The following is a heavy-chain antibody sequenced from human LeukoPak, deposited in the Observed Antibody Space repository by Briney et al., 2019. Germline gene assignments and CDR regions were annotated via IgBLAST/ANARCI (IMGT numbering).Heavy chain of an antibody. CDR3: AKDPGYGDYEDWFDP. CDR1: GFTFSSYA. CDR2: ISGSGGST. J-gene: IGHJ5*02. D-gene: IGHD4-17*01. V-gene: IGHV3-23*01. Sequence: GGSLRLACAASGFTFSSYAMSWVRQAPRKGLEWVSAISGSGGSTYYADSVKGRFTITRDNSKNTLYLQMNSLRAEDTAVYYCAKDPGYGDYEDWFDPWGQGTLVTVSS.